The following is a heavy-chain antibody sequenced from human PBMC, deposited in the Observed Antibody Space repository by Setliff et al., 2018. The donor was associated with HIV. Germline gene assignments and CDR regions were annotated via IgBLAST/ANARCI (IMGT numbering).Heavy chain of an antibody. V-gene: IGHV1-2*02. CDR3: ARDLSTHWSGYSLGF. CDR1: GYTFTDYY. CDR2: VHPKFGGT. J-gene: IGHJ4*02. Sequence: ASVKVSCKASGYTFTDYYFHWVRQAPGQGLEWMGWVHPKFGGTRYAQKFRGRVTMTRDMSINTVYLELSSLSSDDTAGYYCARDLSTHWSGYSLGFWGPGTPVTVSS. D-gene: IGHD3-3*01.